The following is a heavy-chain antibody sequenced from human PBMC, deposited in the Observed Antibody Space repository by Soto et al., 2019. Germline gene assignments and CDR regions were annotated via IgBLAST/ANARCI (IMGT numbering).Heavy chain of an antibody. V-gene: IGHV3-23*01. Sequence: GGSLRLSCAAPGFTFSSYAMNWVRQAPGKGLEWVSIISGSGDSTYYADSVKGRFTISRDNSKNTLYLQMNSLRAEDTAVYYCAKSPYVDVVAMTRGLVDYWGQQT. D-gene: IGHD5-12*01. CDR1: GFTFSSYA. CDR2: ISGSGDST. CDR3: AKSPYVDVVAMTRGLVDY. J-gene: IGHJ4*02.